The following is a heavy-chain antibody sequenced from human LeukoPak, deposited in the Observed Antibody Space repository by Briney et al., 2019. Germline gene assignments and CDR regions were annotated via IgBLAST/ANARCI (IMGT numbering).Heavy chain of an antibody. D-gene: IGHD6-6*01. J-gene: IGHJ6*03. CDR1: GGSISSYY. V-gene: IGHV4-59*01. CDR3: AREGAARPYYYYYMDV. CDR2: IYYSGST. Sequence: SETLSLTCTVSGGSISSYYWSWIRQPPGKGLEWIGYIYYSGSTNYNPSLKSRVTISVDTSKNQFSLKLSSVTAADTAVYYCAREGAARPYYYYYMDVWGKGTTVTVSS.